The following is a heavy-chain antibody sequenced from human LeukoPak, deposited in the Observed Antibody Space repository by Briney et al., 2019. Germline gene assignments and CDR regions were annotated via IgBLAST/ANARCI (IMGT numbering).Heavy chain of an antibody. Sequence: SETLSLTCTVSGGSISSYYWSWIRQPPGKGLEWIGYIYYSGSTNYIPSLKSRVAISVDTSKNQFSLKLSSVTAADTAMYYCARGDDSGYYDYFDYWGQGALVTVSS. CDR1: GGSISSYY. J-gene: IGHJ4*02. CDR3: ARGDDSGYYDYFDY. D-gene: IGHD3-22*01. V-gene: IGHV4-59*01. CDR2: IYYSGST.